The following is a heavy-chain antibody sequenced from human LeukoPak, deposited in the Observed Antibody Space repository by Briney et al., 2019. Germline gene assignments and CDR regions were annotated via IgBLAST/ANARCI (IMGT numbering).Heavy chain of an antibody. CDR3: ARDQIGTGTHFDY. J-gene: IGHJ4*02. CDR2: IYYSGST. V-gene: IGHV4-59*01. CDR1: GGSISSYY. Sequence: SETLFLTCTVSGGSISSYYWSWIRQPPGKGLEWIEYIYYSGSTNYNPSLKSRVTISVDTSRNQFSLKLSSVTAADTAVYYCARDQIGTGTHFDYWGQGTLVTVSS. D-gene: IGHD1-1*01.